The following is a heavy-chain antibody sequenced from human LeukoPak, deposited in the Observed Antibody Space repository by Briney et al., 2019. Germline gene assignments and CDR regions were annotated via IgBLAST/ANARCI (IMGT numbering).Heavy chain of an antibody. D-gene: IGHD3-22*01. J-gene: IGHJ5*02. CDR3: ARVYYDSSGYMGVGWFDP. CDR1: GGSLSGYY. Sequence: PSETLSLTCAVYGGSLSGYYWSWIRQTPVKGLEWIGEINQSGSTDYNPSLRSRVTMSVDTSKNQFSLKLSSVTAADTAAYYCARVYYDSSGYMGVGWFDPWGQGTLVTVSS. CDR2: INQSGST. V-gene: IGHV4-34*01.